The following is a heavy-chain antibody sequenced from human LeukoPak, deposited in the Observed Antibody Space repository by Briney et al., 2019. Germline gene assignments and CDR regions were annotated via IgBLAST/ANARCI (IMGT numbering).Heavy chain of an antibody. CDR3: TTNLFVEPPTPYYLDD. V-gene: IGHV1-18*01. CDR1: GYTFTSYG. D-gene: IGHD5-24*01. Sequence: GASVKVSCKASGYTFTSYGISWVRQAPGQGLEWMGWISAYNGNTNYAQKLQGRVTMTTDTSTSTAYMELRSLRSDDTAVYFCTTNLFVEPPTPYYLDDWGQGTLVIVSS. J-gene: IGHJ4*02. CDR2: ISAYNGNT.